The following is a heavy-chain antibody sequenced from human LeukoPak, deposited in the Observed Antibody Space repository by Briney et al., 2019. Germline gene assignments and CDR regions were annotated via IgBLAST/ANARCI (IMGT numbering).Heavy chain of an antibody. Sequence: GSLRLSCAASGFTFSSYSMNWVRQPPGKGLEWIGEINHSGSTNYNPSLKSRVTISVDTSKNQFSLKLSSVTAADTAVYYCAMGCSSTSCYPEYYYYYGMDVWGKGTTVTVSS. CDR3: AMGCSSTSCYPEYYYYYGMDV. D-gene: IGHD2-2*01. V-gene: IGHV4-34*08. CDR1: GFTFSSYS. CDR2: INHSGST. J-gene: IGHJ6*04.